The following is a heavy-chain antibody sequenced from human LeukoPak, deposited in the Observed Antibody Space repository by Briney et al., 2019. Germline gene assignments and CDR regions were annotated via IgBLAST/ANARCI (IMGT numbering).Heavy chain of an antibody. CDR1: GFTFSSYG. CDR3: ARGPDIVVVVAPFTFDI. V-gene: IGHV3-33*01. CDR2: IWYDGSNK. D-gene: IGHD2-15*01. Sequence: TGGSLRLSCAASGFTFSSYGMPWVRQAPGKGLEWVAVIWYDGSNKYYADSVKGRFTISRDNSKNTLYLQMSSLRAEDTAVYYCARGPDIVVVVAPFTFDIWGQGTMVTVSS. J-gene: IGHJ3*02.